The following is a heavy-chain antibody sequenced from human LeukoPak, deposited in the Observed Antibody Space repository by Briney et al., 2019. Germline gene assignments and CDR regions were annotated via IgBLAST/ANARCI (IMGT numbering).Heavy chain of an antibody. D-gene: IGHD2-21*01. CDR2: INPSGGST. J-gene: IGHJ4*02. V-gene: IGHV1-46*01. Sequence: ASVKVSCKASGYTFTSYYIHWVRQAPGQGLEWMGIINPSGGSTSYAQKFQGRVTMTRDMSTSTDYMELSSLRSDDTAVYYCARDVPLLNWGQGTLVTVSS. CDR3: ARDVPLLN. CDR1: GYTFTSYY.